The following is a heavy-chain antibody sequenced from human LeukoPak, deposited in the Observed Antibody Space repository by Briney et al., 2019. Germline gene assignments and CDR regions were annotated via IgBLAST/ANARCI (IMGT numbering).Heavy chain of an antibody. D-gene: IGHD4/OR15-4a*01. V-gene: IGHV3-74*01. Sequence: GGSLRLSCAASGLTFSSYWMHWVRQAPGKGLVWVSRINSDGSTTTYADSVKGRFTISRDNAKNTLYLQMNSLGAEDTAVYYCARDRRLWNMDVWGTGTTVTISS. CDR3: ARDRRLWNMDV. J-gene: IGHJ6*03. CDR1: GLTFSSYW. CDR2: INSDGSTT.